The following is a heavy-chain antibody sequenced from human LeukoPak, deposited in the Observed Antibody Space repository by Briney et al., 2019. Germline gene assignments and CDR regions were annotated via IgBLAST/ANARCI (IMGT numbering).Heavy chain of an antibody. J-gene: IGHJ6*02. CDR3: ARPALQFYYYYGMDV. CDR1: GFTFSSYG. Sequence: PGGSLRLSCAASGFTFSSYGMHWVRQAPGKGLECVAVISYDGSNKYYADSVKGRFTISRDNSKNTLYLQMNSLRAEDTAVYYCARPALQFYYYYGMDVWGQGTTVTVSS. V-gene: IGHV3-30*03. D-gene: IGHD2-2*01. CDR2: ISYDGSNK.